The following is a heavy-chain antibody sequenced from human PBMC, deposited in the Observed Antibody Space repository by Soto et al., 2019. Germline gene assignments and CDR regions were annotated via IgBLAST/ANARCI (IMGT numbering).Heavy chain of an antibody. V-gene: IGHV4-30-4*01. CDR1: GGSISSDYYC. CDR2: IYNSVNT. D-gene: IGHD7-27*01. J-gene: IGHJ4*02. Sequence: QVQLQESGPGLVKPSQTLSLTGTVSGGSISSDYYCWSWIRQSPEKGLEWIGHIYNSVNTYSNPSLSSRVTISVDTSKNHFSLKLTSVNAADTAVYYCARGPSGDKVDNWGQGTLVTVSS. CDR3: ARGPSGDKVDN.